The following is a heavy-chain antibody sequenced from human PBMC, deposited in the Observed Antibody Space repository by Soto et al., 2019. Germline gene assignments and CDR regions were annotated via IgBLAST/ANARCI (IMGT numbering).Heavy chain of an antibody. CDR2: ISVYSGDT. V-gene: IGHV1-18*01. J-gene: IGHJ4*02. CDR1: GYTFTNYG. D-gene: IGHD4-17*01. CDR3: ARVGGVRGYHYVDAVDY. Sequence: QVQLVQSGAEVKKPGASVKVSCKTSGYTFTNYGINWVRQAPGQGLEWMGRISVYSGDTNYAQKFQGRVSMTTDTSTGTAYMELWSLKSDDTAVYYCARVGGVRGYHYVDAVDYWGQGSLVSVSA.